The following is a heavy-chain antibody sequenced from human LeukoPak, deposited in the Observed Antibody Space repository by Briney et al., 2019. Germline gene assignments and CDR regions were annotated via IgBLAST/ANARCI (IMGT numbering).Heavy chain of an antibody. CDR2: IYFNSGGT. CDR3: ARDNTKFVSGSYFFDP. V-gene: IGHV1-2*02. CDR1: GYTFTGYY. Sequence: ASVKVSCKASGYTFTGYYVHWMRQAPGQGLEWMGWIYFNSGGTNYAQNFQGRVTMTWDTSISTAYMELSRLRSDDTAVSYCARDNTKFVSGSYFFDPWGQGTLVTVSS. J-gene: IGHJ5*02. D-gene: IGHD3-10*01.